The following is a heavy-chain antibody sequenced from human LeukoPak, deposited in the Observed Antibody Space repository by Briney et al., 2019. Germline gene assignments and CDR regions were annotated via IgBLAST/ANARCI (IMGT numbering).Heavy chain of an antibody. CDR1: GFTFSSYA. D-gene: IGHD2-2*01. J-gene: IGHJ4*02. Sequence: PGGSLRLSCAASGFTFSSYAMSWVRQAPGKGLEWVSAISGSGGSTYYADSVKGRFTISRDNSKNTLYLQMNSLRAEDTAVYYCAKAPILDRYQLQKPLFSYWGQGTLVTVSP. V-gene: IGHV3-23*01. CDR2: ISGSGGST. CDR3: AKAPILDRYQLQKPLFSY.